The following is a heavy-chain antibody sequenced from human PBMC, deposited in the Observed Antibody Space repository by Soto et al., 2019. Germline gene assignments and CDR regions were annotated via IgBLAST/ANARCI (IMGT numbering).Heavy chain of an antibody. CDR1: GFTFSSYG. Sequence: GGSLRLSCSASGFTFSSYGMHWVRQAPGKGLEWVAVIWYDGSNKYYADSVKGRFTISRDNSKNTLYLQMNSLRAEDTAVYYCARDRIAVADGMDVWGQGTTVTVSS. D-gene: IGHD6-19*01. CDR2: IWYDGSNK. CDR3: ARDRIAVADGMDV. V-gene: IGHV3-33*01. J-gene: IGHJ6*02.